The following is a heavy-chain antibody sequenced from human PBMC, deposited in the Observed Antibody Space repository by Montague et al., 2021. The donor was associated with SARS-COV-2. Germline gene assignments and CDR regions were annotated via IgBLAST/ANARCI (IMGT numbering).Heavy chain of an antibody. Sequence: CAISGDSVSGNRLASSWNRHSPSRRLDSHGMTYYRSKWYSDYAPSVRGRLTVNPDASKNEFSLELNYVTPEDTAVYYCVRYSGWFYFDFWGQGTLVTVSS. V-gene: IGHV6-1*01. J-gene: IGHJ4*02. CDR2: TYYRSKWYS. D-gene: IGHD6-19*01. CDR3: VRYSGWFYFDF. CDR1: GDSVSGNRLA.